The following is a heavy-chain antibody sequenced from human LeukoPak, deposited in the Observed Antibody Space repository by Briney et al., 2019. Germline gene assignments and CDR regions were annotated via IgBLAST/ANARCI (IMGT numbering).Heavy chain of an antibody. CDR1: GGSISSGGYY. CDR3: ARLIDVPTYYDFWSGSAFDI. CDR2: INHSGST. D-gene: IGHD3-3*01. V-gene: IGHV4-39*07. Sequence: SETLSLTCTVSGGSISSGGYYWSWIRQPPGKGLEWIGEINHSGSTNYNPSLKSRVTISVDTSKNQFSLKLSSVTAADTAVYYCARLIDVPTYYDFWSGSAFDIWGQGTMVTVSS. J-gene: IGHJ3*02.